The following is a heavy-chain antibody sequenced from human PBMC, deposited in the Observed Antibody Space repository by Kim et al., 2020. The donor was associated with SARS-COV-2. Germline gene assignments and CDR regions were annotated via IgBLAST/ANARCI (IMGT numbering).Heavy chain of an antibody. V-gene: IGHV3-23*01. Sequence: GGSLRLSCAASGFTFRDYGMHWVRQTPAKGLEWVSGITYEGDRSLYADSVRGRFTVSRDNSKSTVYLEMNSLRVEDTAIYYCAITGDINMRAVLIHWGQGTLVSVSS. D-gene: IGHD3-22*01. CDR2: ITYEGDRS. J-gene: IGHJ4*02. CDR3: AITGDINMRAVLIH. CDR1: GFTFRDYG.